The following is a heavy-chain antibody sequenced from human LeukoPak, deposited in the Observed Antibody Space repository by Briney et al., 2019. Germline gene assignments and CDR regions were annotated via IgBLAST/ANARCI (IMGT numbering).Heavy chain of an antibody. Sequence: GESLKISCKGSGYSFTSYWIGWVRQMPGKGLEWMGIIYPGDSDTRYSPSFQGQVTISADKSISTAYLQWSSLKASDTAMYYCARLRKPLWFGEPDLDYWGQGTLVTVSS. V-gene: IGHV5-51*01. D-gene: IGHD3-10*01. CDR1: GYSFTSYW. CDR3: ARLRKPLWFGEPDLDY. J-gene: IGHJ4*02. CDR2: IYPGDSDT.